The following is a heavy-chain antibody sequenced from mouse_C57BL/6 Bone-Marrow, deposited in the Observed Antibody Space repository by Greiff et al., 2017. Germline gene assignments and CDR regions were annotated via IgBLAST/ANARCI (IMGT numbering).Heavy chain of an antibody. CDR3: ARKSIGGY. CDR1: GYTFTSYW. D-gene: IGHD2-10*02. Sequence: QVQLQQSGAELVRPGTSVKLSCKASGYTFTSYWMHWVKQRPGQGLEWIGVIDPSDSYTNYNQKFKGKATLTVDTSSSTAYMQLSSLTSEDSAVYYCARKSIGGYWGQGTTLTVSS. V-gene: IGHV1-59*01. CDR2: IDPSDSYT. J-gene: IGHJ2*01.